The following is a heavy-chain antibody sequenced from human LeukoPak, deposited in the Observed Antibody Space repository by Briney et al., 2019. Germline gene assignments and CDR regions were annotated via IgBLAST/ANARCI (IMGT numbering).Heavy chain of an antibody. J-gene: IGHJ4*02. CDR3: ARGPVWYSSSTGN. CDR1: GYTFTGYY. CDR2: INPNSGGT. V-gene: IGHV1-2*02. D-gene: IGHD6-6*01. Sequence: ASVKVSCKASGYTFTGYYMHWVRQAPGQGLEWMGWINPNSGGTNYAQKFQGRVTMTRDTSISTAYMELSRLRSDDTAVHYCARGPVWYSSSTGNWGQGTLVTVSS.